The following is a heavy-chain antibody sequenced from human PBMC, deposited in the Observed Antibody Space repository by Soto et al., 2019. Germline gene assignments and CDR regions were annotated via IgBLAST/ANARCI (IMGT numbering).Heavy chain of an antibody. CDR2: MYHSGNT. V-gene: IGHV4-4*02. J-gene: IGHJ5*02. CDR1: GDSISGSNW. D-gene: IGHD6-13*01. CDR3: VRVVWGVPAPGTSGWFDP. Sequence: QVQLQESGPGLVKPSGTLSLTCAVSGDSISGSNWWSWVRQSPGKGLEWSGGMYHSGNTNYNPSLKGRATISVDKSKNQFSLRLNSVTAADTAVYYCVRVVWGVPAPGTSGWFDPWGQGTLVTVSS.